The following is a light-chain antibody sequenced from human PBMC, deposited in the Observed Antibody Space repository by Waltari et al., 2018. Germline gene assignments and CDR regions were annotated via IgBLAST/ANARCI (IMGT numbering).Light chain of an antibody. CDR3: QSYDTSLRVV. Sequence: QSVLTQPPSVSGAPGQRVTISCTGRGSNIGPGYAVHWYQQLPRAAPKLLIYGSTSRPLGVPDRFFGSTSGTSASLAITGLQAEDEADYYCQSYDTSLRVVFGGGTKLTVL. CDR2: GST. CDR1: GSNIGPGYA. V-gene: IGLV1-40*01. J-gene: IGLJ3*02.